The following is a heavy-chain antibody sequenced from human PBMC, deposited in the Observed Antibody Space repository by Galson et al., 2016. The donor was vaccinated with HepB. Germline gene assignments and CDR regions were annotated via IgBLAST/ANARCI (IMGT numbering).Heavy chain of an antibody. V-gene: IGHV4-30-2*01. D-gene: IGHD5-24*01. CDR2: IYHTGST. CDR3: ARSRDAYLDDSFDI. J-gene: IGHJ3*02. CDR1: GGSIGTVSYS. Sequence: TLSLTCAVSGGSIGTVSYSWTWIRQPPGKGLEWIGYIYHTGSTYYNLSLRSRVTISVDRSKNQFSLKLSSVTAADTAMYYCARSRDAYLDDSFDIWGQGTMVTVSS.